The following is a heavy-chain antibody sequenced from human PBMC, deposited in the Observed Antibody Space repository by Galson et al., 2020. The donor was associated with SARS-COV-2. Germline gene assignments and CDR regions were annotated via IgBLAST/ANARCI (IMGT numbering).Heavy chain of an antibody. CDR1: GFTFGEFY. CDR3: ARRPLYCSGGGTCYNWFDP. CDR2: LSSTSSHI. Sequence: GGSLSLSCVGSGFTFGEFYMTWIRQAPGKGPEWVSSLSSTSSHIQYADSVKGRFTISRDNAKNSLYLQMNSLNPEDTAVYYCARRPLYCSGGGTCYNWFDPWGQGTLVIVSS. J-gene: IGHJ5*02. V-gene: IGHV3-11*01. D-gene: IGHD2-15*01.